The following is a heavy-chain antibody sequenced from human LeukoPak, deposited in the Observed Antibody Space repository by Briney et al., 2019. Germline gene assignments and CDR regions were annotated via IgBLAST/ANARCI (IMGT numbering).Heavy chain of an antibody. CDR2: INRSGST. Sequence: PSETLSLTCAVYGGSFSGYYWSWIRQPPGEGLEWIGEINRSGSTNYNPSLKSRVTISVDTSKNQFSLKLSSVTAADTAGYYCARRRYYYGSGSKNNWFDPWGQGTLVTVSS. J-gene: IGHJ5*02. D-gene: IGHD3-10*01. CDR3: ARRRYYYGSGSKNNWFDP. CDR1: GGSFSGYY. V-gene: IGHV4-34*01.